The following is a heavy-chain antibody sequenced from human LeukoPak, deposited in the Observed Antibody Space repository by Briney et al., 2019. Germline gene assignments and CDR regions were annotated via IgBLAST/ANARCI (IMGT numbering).Heavy chain of an antibody. V-gene: IGHV4-59*01. CDR1: GGPISGYY. CDR2: ISDSDKT. J-gene: IGHJ5*02. D-gene: IGHD1-1*01. CDR3: ARGGFLDPFDP. Sequence: SVTLSLTCTVSGGPISGYYWTWIRQPPGKGLEWIVYISDSDKTIYNPSLKSRVTISTDTSTNQFSLRLSSVTGADTAVYYCARGGFLDPFDPWGQGTLVTVSS.